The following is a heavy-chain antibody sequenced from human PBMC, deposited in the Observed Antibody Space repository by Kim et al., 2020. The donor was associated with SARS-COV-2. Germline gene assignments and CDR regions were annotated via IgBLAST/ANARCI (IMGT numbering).Heavy chain of an antibody. CDR2: ISGGGGST. CDR3: AKELRMTTQTSGGDFFDY. Sequence: GGSLRLSCVASGFTFTSYAMNWVRPAPGKGLEWVSGISGGGGSTYYADSVKGRFTISRDSSKNMVYLQMNSLRAEDTAVYYCAKELRMTTQTSGGDFFDYWGRGTLVTVSS. V-gene: IGHV3-23*01. D-gene: IGHD4-17*01. CDR1: GFTFTSYA. J-gene: IGHJ4*02.